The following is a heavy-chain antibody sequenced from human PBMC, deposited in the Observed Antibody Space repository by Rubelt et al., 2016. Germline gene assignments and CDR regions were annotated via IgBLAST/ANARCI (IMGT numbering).Heavy chain of an antibody. Sequence: QLQLQESGPGLVKPSETLSLTCTVSGGSISSSSYYWGWIRQPPGKGLEWIGSIYYSGSTYYNPSLKSRVTISVDTSKNQFSLKLGSVTAADTAVYYCARHDYIVGATTLYFDYWGQGTLVTVSS. CDR2: IYYSGST. CDR1: GGSISSSSYY. CDR3: ARHDYIVGATTLYFDY. D-gene: IGHD1-26*01. V-gene: IGHV4-39*01. J-gene: IGHJ4*02.